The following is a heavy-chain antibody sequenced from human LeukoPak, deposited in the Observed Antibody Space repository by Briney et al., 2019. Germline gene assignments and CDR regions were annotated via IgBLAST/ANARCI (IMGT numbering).Heavy chain of an antibody. CDR2: INPNSGGT. D-gene: IGHD3-16*01. CDR1: GYTLTDYY. V-gene: IGHV1-2*06. J-gene: IGHJ4*02. Sequence: GASVKVSCKASGYTLTDYYMHWVRQAPGQGLEWMGRINPNSGGTNYAQKFQGRVTMTRDTSISTVYMELSRLRSDDTAVYYCARARSYGTFGYWGQGTLVTVSS. CDR3: ARARSYGTFGY.